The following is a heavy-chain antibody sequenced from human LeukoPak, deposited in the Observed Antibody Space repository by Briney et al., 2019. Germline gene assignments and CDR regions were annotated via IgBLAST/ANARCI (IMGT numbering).Heavy chain of an antibody. V-gene: IGHV3-48*03. D-gene: IGHD6-19*01. CDR3: ARRRHSSGWYDLDY. Sequence: GGSLRLSCAASGFTFSSYEMNWVRQAPGKGLEWVSYISSSGSTIYYADSVKGRFTISRDNAKNSLYLQMNSLRAEDTAVYYCARRRHSSGWYDLDYWGQGTLVTVSS. CDR1: GFTFSSYE. CDR2: ISSSGSTI. J-gene: IGHJ4*02.